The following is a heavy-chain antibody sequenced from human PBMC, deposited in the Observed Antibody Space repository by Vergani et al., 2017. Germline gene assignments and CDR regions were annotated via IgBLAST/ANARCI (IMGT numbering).Heavy chain of an antibody. CDR2: ISGSGGST. CDR3: AKANPRNSGYDYLYYYHAMDV. CDR1: GFTFNHYA. Sequence: VQLVESGGGVVQPGGSLRLSCAASGFTFNHYAMNWVRQAPGKGLEWVSGISGSGGSTYYAGSVKGRFTISRDSSKNTLYLQMNSLSAGDTALYYCAKANPRNSGYDYLYYYHAMDVWGQGTTVTVSS. V-gene: IGHV3-23*04. J-gene: IGHJ6*02. D-gene: IGHD5-12*01.